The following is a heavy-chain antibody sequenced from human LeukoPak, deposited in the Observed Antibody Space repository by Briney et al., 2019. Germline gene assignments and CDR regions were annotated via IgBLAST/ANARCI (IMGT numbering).Heavy chain of an antibody. CDR2: ISSSGSTI. CDR3: ARNSGWGYYFDY. CDR1: GFTFSSYE. D-gene: IGHD6-19*01. J-gene: IGHJ4*02. V-gene: IGHV3-48*03. Sequence: GGSLRLSCAASGFTFSSYEMNWVSQAPGKGLEWVSYISSSGSTIYYADSVKGRFTISRDNAKNSLYLQMNSLRAEDTAVYYCARNSGWGYYFDYWGQGTLVTVSS.